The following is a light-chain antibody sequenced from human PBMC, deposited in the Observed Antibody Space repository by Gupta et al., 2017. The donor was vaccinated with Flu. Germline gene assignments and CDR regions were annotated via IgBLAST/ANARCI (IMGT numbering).Light chain of an antibody. CDR2: FNS. CDR1: TSTIGGGND. V-gene: IGLV1-40*01. CDR3: QSQETSRGSCV. J-gene: IGLJ2*01. Sequence: VTTTCTGSTSTIGGGNDVLCHHQLPGPAPNLLIFFNSSRPSGAPARFSASKSATSTTVAITLLQAEDEADYYYQSQETSRGSCVFGGGTKLTVL.